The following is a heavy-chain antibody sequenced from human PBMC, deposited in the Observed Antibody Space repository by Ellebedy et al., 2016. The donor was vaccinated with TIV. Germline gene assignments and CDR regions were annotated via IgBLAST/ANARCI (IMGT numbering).Heavy chain of an antibody. CDR2: IYTSGST. J-gene: IGHJ4*02. D-gene: IGHD3-3*01. Sequence: MPGGSLRLPCTVPGGPISSYYWSWIRRPAGKGLDWIGRIYTSGSTNYNPSLKSRVTMSVDTSKNQFSLKLSSVTAADTAVYYCARDGKLELVPDYWGQGTLVTVSS. V-gene: IGHV4-4*07. CDR3: ARDGKLELVPDY. CDR1: GGPISSYY.